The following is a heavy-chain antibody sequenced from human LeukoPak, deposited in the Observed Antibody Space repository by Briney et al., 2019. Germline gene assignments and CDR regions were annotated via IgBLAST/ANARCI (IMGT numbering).Heavy chain of an antibody. D-gene: IGHD3-9*01. V-gene: IGHV3-21*01. CDR1: GFTFSSYS. J-gene: IGHJ4*01. CDR3: ARSTLTGYYLFDY. CDR2: ISSSSSYI. Sequence: KPGGSLRLSCAASGFTFSSYSMNWVRQAPGKGLEWVSSISSSSSYIYYADSVKGRFTISRDNAKNSLYLQMNSLRAEDTAVYYCARSTLTGYYLFDYWGHGTLVTVSS.